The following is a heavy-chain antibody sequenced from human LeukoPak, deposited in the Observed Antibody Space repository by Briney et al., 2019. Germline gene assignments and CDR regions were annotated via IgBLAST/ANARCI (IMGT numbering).Heavy chain of an antibody. V-gene: IGHV4-38-2*01. CDR3: ARAQFGVVEGTGFDP. J-gene: IGHJ5*02. CDR1: GYSISSGYY. D-gene: IGHD3-3*01. CDR2: VYHSGST. Sequence: SETLSLTCAVSGYSISSGYYWGWIRQPPGKGLEWIGSVYHSGSTNYNPSLKSRVTISVDTSKNQFSLKLSCVTAADTAVYYCARAQFGVVEGTGFDPWGQGTLVTVSS.